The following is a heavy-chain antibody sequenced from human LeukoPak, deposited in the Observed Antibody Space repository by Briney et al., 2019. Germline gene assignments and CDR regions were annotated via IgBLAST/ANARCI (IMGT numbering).Heavy chain of an antibody. CDR1: GYTFTGYY. V-gene: IGHV1-2*02. CDR3: ASFGGGQWLLRGDDAFDI. J-gene: IGHJ3*02. Sequence: GASVKVSCKGSGYTFTGYYIHWVRQAPGQGFELVGWITPNSGATNYAQKFQGRVTITRDTSIRTVYMELSRLRYDDTAVYYCASFGGGQWLLRGDDAFDIWGQGTMVTVSS. D-gene: IGHD6-19*01. CDR2: ITPNSGAT.